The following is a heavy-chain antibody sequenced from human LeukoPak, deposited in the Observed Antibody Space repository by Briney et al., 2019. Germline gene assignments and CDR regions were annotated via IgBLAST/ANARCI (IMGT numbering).Heavy chain of an antibody. D-gene: IGHD1-1*01. CDR1: GGSTSSYY. CDR3: AREGTAGTNLNWFGP. V-gene: IGHV4-59*01. Sequence: KPPETLSLTCPVSGGSTSSYYGCWIRQPKGMGLEWIGSISYSGSTNFKPSLKSRVTISVDTSKNPFSLKLSSVSAADTAVYYCAREGTAGTNLNWFGPWGQGTLVTVSS. CDR2: ISYSGST. J-gene: IGHJ5*02.